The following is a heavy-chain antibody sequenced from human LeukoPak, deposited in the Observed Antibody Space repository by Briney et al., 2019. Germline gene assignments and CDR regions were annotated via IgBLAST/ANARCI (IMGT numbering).Heavy chain of an antibody. Sequence: GGSLRLSCAASGFTFSSYDMHWVRQAPGKGLEWVAVISSNGGIKYYADSVKGRFTISRDNSKNTLYLQMKSLRAEDTAVYYCAKNALAAGVAHYYDSSGSFDYWGQGTLVTVSS. V-gene: IGHV3-30*18. CDR3: AKNALAAGVAHYYDSSGSFDY. CDR1: GFTFSSYD. CDR2: ISSNGGIK. D-gene: IGHD3-22*01. J-gene: IGHJ4*02.